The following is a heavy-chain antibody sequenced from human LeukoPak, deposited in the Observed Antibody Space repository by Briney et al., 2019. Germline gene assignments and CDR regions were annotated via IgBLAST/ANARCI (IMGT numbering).Heavy chain of an antibody. V-gene: IGHV4-39*07. CDR1: GGSISSSSYY. D-gene: IGHD1-26*01. CDR2: IYFSGRT. Sequence: SETLSLTCNVSGGSISSSSYYWGWIRQPPGKGLEWIGSIYFSGRTYYNMSLKSRVTISIDTSKNQFSLKVNSVTAADTAVYYCARDSRVPRANPELNWFDPWGQGTLVTVSS. J-gene: IGHJ5*02. CDR3: ARDSRVPRANPELNWFDP.